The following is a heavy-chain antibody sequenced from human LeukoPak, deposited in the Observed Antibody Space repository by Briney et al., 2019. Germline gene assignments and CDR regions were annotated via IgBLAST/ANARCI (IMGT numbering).Heavy chain of an antibody. CDR3: AKDTGFRSGSRYGFDS. D-gene: IGHD3-3*01. CDR2: ITWDGTRT. V-gene: IGHV3-43D*04. J-gene: IGHJ4*02. CDR1: GFMFDDYA. Sequence: GGSLRLSCRTSGFMFDDYAMHWVRQAPGKGLEWISLITWDGTRTDYGDSVKGRFTMSRDNSKKSLFLQMNSLRLDDTAFYYCAKDTGFRSGSRYGFDSWGQGTLVSVSS.